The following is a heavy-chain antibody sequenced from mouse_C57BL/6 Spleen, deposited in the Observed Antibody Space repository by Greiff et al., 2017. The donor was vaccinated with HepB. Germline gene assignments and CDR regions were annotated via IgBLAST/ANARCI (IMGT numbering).Heavy chain of an antibody. V-gene: IGHV14-3*01. D-gene: IGHD1-1*01. CDR3: ARWGYYYASPFAY. Sequence: VHVKQSVAELVRPGASVKLSCTASGFNIKNTYMHWVKQRPEQGLEWIGRIDPANGNTKYAPKFQGKATITADTSSNTAYLQLSSLTSEDTAIYYCARWGYYYASPFAYWGQGTLVTVSA. CDR1: GFNIKNTY. J-gene: IGHJ3*01. CDR2: IDPANGNT.